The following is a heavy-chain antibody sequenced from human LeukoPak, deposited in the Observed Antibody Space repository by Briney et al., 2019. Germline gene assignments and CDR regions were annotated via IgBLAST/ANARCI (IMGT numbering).Heavy chain of an antibody. CDR2: INHSGST. Sequence: PSETLSLTCAVYGGSFSGCYWSWIRQPPGKGLEWIGEINHSGSTNYNPSLKSRVTISVDTSKNQFSLKLSSVTAADTAVYYCARGTGYDYWGQGTLVTVSS. CDR1: GGSFSGCY. CDR3: ARGTGYDY. D-gene: IGHD1-1*01. J-gene: IGHJ4*02. V-gene: IGHV4-34*01.